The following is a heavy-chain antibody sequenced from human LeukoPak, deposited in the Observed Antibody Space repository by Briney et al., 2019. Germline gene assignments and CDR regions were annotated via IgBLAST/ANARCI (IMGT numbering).Heavy chain of an antibody. CDR3: ARAGLYFDWLLAFDY. CDR1: GGSISSYY. D-gene: IGHD3-9*01. J-gene: IGHJ4*02. V-gene: IGHV4-59*01. CDR2: IYYSGST. Sequence: SETLSLTCTGSGGSISSYYWSWIRQPPGKGLEWIGYIYYSGSTNYNPSLKSRVTISVDTSKNQFSLKLSSVTAADTAVYYCARAGLYFDWLLAFDYWGQGTLVTVSS.